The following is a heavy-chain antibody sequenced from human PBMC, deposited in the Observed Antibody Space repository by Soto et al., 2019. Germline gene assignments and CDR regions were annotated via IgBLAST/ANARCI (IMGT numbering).Heavy chain of an antibody. CDR1: GFTFSVYG. D-gene: IGHD3-3*01. V-gene: IGHV3-30*18. Sequence: PGGSMRLSCAASGFTFSVYGMHGVRTAPGKGLEWVAVISYDGSNKYYADSVKGRFTISRDNSKNTLYLQMNSLRAEDTAVYYCAKDKPRLFEWLSQGIYYYSGMDVWGHGTTVTV. CDR3: AKDKPRLFEWLSQGIYYYSGMDV. J-gene: IGHJ6*02. CDR2: ISYDGSNK.